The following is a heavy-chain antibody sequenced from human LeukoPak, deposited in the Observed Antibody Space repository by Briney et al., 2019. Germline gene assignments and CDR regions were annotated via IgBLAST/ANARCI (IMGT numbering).Heavy chain of an antibody. CDR3: ARDWKIGYYDSSGYPPDFDY. CDR1: GYSTSSGYY. CDR2: IYHSGST. J-gene: IGHJ4*02. Sequence: SETLSLTCTVSGYSTSSGYYWGWIRQPPGKGLEWIGSIYHSGSTYYNPSLKSRVTISVDTSKNQFSLKLSSVTAADTAVYYCARDWKIGYYDSSGYPPDFDYWGQGTLVTVSS. V-gene: IGHV4-38-2*02. D-gene: IGHD3-22*01.